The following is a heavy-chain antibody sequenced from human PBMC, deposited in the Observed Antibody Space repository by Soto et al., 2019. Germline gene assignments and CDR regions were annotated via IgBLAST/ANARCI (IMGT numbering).Heavy chain of an antibody. Sequence: EVQLLESGGDLVQPGGSLRLSCAASRFTISSYALGWVRQAPGKGLEWVSAVSGSGDSTHYADSVEGRFTISRDNSKNTLSLQMNSLRAEDTAIYYCAKYSSAWYGYFDYWGQGTLVTVSS. CDR2: VSGSGDST. CDR3: AKYSSAWYGYFDY. J-gene: IGHJ4*02. V-gene: IGHV3-23*01. CDR1: RFTISSYA. D-gene: IGHD6-19*01.